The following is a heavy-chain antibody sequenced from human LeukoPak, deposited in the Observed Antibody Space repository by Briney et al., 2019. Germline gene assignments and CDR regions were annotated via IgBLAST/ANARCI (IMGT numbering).Heavy chain of an antibody. CDR2: INPNSGVT. V-gene: IGHV1-2*02. D-gene: IGHD3-16*02. J-gene: IGHJ4*02. CDR1: GYTFTGYY. CDR3: ARLSTPNLYYFDY. Sequence: ASVTDSCKAPGYTFTGYYMHWVRQAPGQGLEWMGWINPNSGVTYYAQKFQGRVSMTRDTSISTAYMEVSRLRSDDSALYYCARLSTPNLYYFDYSGQGTLVTVSS.